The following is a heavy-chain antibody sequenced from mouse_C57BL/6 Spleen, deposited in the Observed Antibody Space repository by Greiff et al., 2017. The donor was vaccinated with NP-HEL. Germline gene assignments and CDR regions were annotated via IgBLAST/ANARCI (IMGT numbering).Heavy chain of an antibody. J-gene: IGHJ3*01. V-gene: IGHV1-55*01. D-gene: IGHD1-1*01. Sequence: VQLQQPGAELVKPGASVKMSCKASGYTFTSYWITWVKQRPGQGLEWIGDIYPGSGSTNYNEKFKSTATLTVDTSSSTAYMQLSSLTSEDSAVYYCAREGGYGSSSWFAYWGQGTLVTVSA. CDR3: AREGGYGSSSWFAY. CDR2: IYPGSGST. CDR1: GYTFTSYW.